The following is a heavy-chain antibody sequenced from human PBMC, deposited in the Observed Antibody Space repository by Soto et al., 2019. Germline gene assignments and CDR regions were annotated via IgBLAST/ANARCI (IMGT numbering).Heavy chain of an antibody. J-gene: IGHJ4*02. V-gene: IGHV3-33*01. CDR1: GFTFSSYG. D-gene: IGHD4-17*01. CDR3: ARDGDYGGNSGGAFDY. CDR2: IWYDGSNK. Sequence: QVQLVESGGGVVQPGRSLRLSCAASGFTFSSYGMHWVRQAPGKGLEWVAVIWYDGSNKYYADSVKGRFTIPRDNSKNTLYLQMNSLRAEDTAVYYCARDGDYGGNSGGAFDYWGQGTLVTVSS.